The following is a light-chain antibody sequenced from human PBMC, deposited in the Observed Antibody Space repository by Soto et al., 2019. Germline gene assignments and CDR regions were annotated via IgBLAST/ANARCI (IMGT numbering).Light chain of an antibody. CDR3: QQYNSYIT. V-gene: IGKV1-5*01. Sequence: DIQMTQSPSTLSASVGDRVTITCRASQSISSWLAWYQQKPGKAPQLLIYDASILESGVPSRFSGSGSGTEFTLTISSLQPDDFATYYCQQYNSYITFGPGTKVDIK. CDR2: DAS. CDR1: QSISSW. J-gene: IGKJ3*01.